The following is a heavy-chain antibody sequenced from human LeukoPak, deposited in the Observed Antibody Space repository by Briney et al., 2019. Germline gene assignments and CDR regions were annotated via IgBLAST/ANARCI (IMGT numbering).Heavy chain of an antibody. J-gene: IGHJ4*02. CDR1: GGSISSYY. D-gene: IGHD3-3*01. V-gene: IGHV4-59*01. Sequence: PSETLSLTCTVSGGSISSYYWSWIRQPPGKGLEWIGYIYYSGSTNYNPSLKSRVTISVDTPKNQFSLKLSSVTATDTAVYYCARGSIFGVVIGEIDYWGQGTLVTVSS. CDR2: IYYSGST. CDR3: ARGSIFGVVIGEIDY.